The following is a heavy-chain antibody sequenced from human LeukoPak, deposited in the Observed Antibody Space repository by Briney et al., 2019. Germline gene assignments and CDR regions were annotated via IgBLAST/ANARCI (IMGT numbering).Heavy chain of an antibody. CDR1: GDSVSSNSAA. CDR3: ARGLLYYYDSSGYYGGYYYYMDV. D-gene: IGHD3-22*01. V-gene: IGHV6-1*01. Sequence: PSQTLSLTCAISGDSVSSNSAAWNWIRQSPSRGLEWLGRTYYRSKWYNDYAVSVKSRITINPDTSKNQFSLQLNSVTPEDTAAYYCARGLLYYYDSSGYYGGYYYYMDVWGKGTTVTISS. J-gene: IGHJ6*03. CDR2: TYYRSKWYN.